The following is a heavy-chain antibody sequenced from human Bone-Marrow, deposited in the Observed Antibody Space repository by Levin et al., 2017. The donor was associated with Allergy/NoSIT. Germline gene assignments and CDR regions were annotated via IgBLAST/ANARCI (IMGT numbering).Heavy chain of an antibody. CDR1: GFTFTSYA. V-gene: IGHV3-23*01. CDR2: ITGSAATT. CDR3: AKDRRFTVTADFDN. Sequence: RGESLKISCAASGFTFTSYAMAWVRQAPGKGLEWVASITGSAATTYYADSVKGRFPIPKDNPKNALVSQMNSLRPEDTADYFCAKDRRFTVTADFDNWGHGTRVTVAS. D-gene: IGHD4-17*01. J-gene: IGHJ4*01.